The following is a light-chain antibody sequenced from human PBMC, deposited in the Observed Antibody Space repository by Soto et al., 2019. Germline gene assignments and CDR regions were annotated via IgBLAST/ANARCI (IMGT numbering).Light chain of an antibody. CDR1: QTIDNP. Sequence: EIVMTQSPATLSLSPGERSTLSCRASQTIDNPLAWYQRKPGQAPRLLIYDASTRATGVPARFSGSGSGTDFTLTISSLQSEDFAVYYCQHYNYWPYTFGQGTKVDIK. J-gene: IGKJ2*01. V-gene: IGKV3-15*01. CDR3: QHYNYWPYT. CDR2: DAS.